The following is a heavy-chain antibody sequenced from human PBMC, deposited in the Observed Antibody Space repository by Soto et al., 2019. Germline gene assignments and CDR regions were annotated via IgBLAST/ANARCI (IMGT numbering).Heavy chain of an antibody. D-gene: IGHD3-3*01. J-gene: IGHJ5*02. CDR2: IIAYNGNT. Sequence: QVQLVQSGAEVKKPGASVKVSCKASGYTFTSYGISWVRQAPGQGREWMGWIIAYNGNTNYAQKLQGRVTMTTDTSTSTAYMELRSLGSYDTAVYYCARVLYYDFWSGYRENLIVDPDTSTNWFDPWGQGTLVIVSS. V-gene: IGHV1-18*04. CDR1: GYTFTSYG. CDR3: ARVLYYDFWSGYRENLIVDPDTSTNWFDP.